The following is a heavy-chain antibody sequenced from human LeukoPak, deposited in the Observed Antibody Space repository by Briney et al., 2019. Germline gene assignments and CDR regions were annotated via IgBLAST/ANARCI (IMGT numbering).Heavy chain of an antibody. D-gene: IGHD4-23*01. V-gene: IGHV4-34*01. CDR2: IHHSGST. CDR3: ARDYGGHFDY. CDR1: GGSFSGFY. Sequence: SETLSLTCAVYGGSFSGFYWSWIRQPPGKGLEWIGEIHHSGSTNYNPSLKSRVTISVDTSKNQFSLKLSSVTAADTAVYYCARDYGGHFDYWGQGTLVTVSS. J-gene: IGHJ4*02.